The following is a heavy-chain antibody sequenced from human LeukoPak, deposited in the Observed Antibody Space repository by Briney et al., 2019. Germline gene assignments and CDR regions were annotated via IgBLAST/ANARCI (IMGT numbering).Heavy chain of an antibody. CDR1: GITVSSFW. Sequence: GGSLRLSCAASGITVSSFWMHWVCQAPGEGLVWVSRINSDGSVTNYADSVEGRFTISRDNAKNTLYLQMNDLRAEDTAVYYCVTDRYSDSAFGDWGQGTLVTVSS. CDR3: VTDRYSDSAFGD. J-gene: IGHJ4*02. CDR2: INSDGSVT. D-gene: IGHD1-26*01. V-gene: IGHV3-74*01.